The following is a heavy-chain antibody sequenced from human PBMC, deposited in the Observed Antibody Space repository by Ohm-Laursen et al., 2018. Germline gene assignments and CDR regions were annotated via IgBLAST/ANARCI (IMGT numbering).Heavy chain of an antibody. Sequence: SQTLSLTCTVSGGSISNYYWSWIRQPPGKTLEWIGYIYYNGNPNYNPSLKSRITISVDTSKSQFSLSLTSVTAADTAVYYCARDSGSFDAFDIWGPGTLVAVSS. V-gene: IGHV4-59*01. CDR3: ARDSGSFDAFDI. J-gene: IGHJ3*02. CDR2: IYYNGNP. CDR1: GGSISNYY. D-gene: IGHD6-19*01.